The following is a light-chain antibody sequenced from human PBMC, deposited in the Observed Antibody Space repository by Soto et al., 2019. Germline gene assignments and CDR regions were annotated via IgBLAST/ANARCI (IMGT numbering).Light chain of an antibody. CDR3: KSYAGSNTYV. V-gene: IGLV2-8*01. CDR2: EVV. Sequence: ISCTGTKSDIGVYDFVSWYQHHPGKAPRLIIYEVVQRPSGVPDRFSGSKSGNTASLTVSGLQAADEADYFCKSYAGSNTYVFGSGTKVTVL. J-gene: IGLJ1*01. CDR1: KSDIGVYDF.